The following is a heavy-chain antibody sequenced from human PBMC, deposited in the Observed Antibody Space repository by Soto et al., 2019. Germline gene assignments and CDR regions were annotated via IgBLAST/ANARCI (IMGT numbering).Heavy chain of an antibody. D-gene: IGHD6-13*01. CDR3: ARVSVGGSSWFDY. Sequence: SETLSLTCAVSGGSISSGGYSWSWIRQPPGKGLDWIGYIFHSGSTYYNPSLKSRVTISVDRSKNQFSLKLSSVTAADTAVYYCARVSVGGSSWFDYWGQGTLVTVSS. CDR2: IFHSGST. CDR1: GGSISSGGYS. V-gene: IGHV4-30-2*01. J-gene: IGHJ4*02.